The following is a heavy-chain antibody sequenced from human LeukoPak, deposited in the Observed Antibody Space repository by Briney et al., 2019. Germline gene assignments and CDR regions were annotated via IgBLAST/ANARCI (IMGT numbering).Heavy chain of an antibody. J-gene: IGHJ3*02. V-gene: IGHV3-33*01. CDR1: GFTFSSYG. Sequence: GGSLRLSCAASGFTFSSYGMHWVRQAPGKGLEWVAVIWYDGSNKYYADSVKGRFTISRDNSKNTLYLQMNSLRAEDTAVCYCARDSSGYDYAFDIWGQGTMVTVSS. D-gene: IGHD5-12*01. CDR2: IWYDGSNK. CDR3: ARDSSGYDYAFDI.